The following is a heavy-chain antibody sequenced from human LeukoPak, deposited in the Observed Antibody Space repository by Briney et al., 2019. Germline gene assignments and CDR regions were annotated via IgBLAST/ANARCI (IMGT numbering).Heavy chain of an antibody. V-gene: IGHV3-53*01. Sequence: GGSLRLSCEASGFTVSSNYMSWVRQAPGKGLEWVSVIYGGGSTYYADSVKGRFTISRDTSKNTLYLQMNSLRAEDTAVYYCANDQTDTAMVDYWGQGTLVTVSS. CDR3: ANDQTDTAMVDY. J-gene: IGHJ4*02. D-gene: IGHD5-18*01. CDR1: GFTVSSNY. CDR2: IYGGGST.